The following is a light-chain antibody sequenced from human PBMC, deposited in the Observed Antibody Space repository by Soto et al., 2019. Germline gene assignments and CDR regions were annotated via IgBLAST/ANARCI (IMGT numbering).Light chain of an antibody. Sequence: QSALTQPPSASGARGQSVTISCTGTSSDIGAFNYVSWYQQHPGKAPKLMIYDVNKRPSGVPDRFSGSKSGNTASLTVSGLQAEDEADYYCSSYAGSNNLVFGGGTKLTVL. CDR1: SSDIGAFNY. CDR2: DVN. V-gene: IGLV2-8*01. J-gene: IGLJ3*02. CDR3: SSYAGSNNLV.